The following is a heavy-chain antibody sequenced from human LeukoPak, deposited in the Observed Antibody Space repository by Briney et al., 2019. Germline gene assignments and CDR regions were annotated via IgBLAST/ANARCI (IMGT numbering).Heavy chain of an antibody. CDR2: ISAYNGNT. J-gene: IGHJ3*02. Sequence: GASVKVSCKASGYTVTSYGISWVRQAPGQVLEWMGWISAYNGNTNYAQKLQGRVTMTTDTSTSTAYMELRSLRSDDTAVYYCARAYSSGYPGAFDIWGQGTMVTVSS. D-gene: IGHD3-22*01. CDR3: ARAYSSGYPGAFDI. CDR1: GYTVTSYG. V-gene: IGHV1-18*01.